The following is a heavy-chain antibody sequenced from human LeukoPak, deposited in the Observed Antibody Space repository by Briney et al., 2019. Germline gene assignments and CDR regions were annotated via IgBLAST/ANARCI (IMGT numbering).Heavy chain of an antibody. J-gene: IGHJ4*02. V-gene: IGHV4-34*01. Sequence: ASETLSLTCALSGGSFGDYHWSWIRQPPGKGLEWIGEIHQRGVTTYNPSLKSRVTLSIDASKRQFSVKLTSVTAAETAVYYCARAEIELLWFGESKPKWFDYWGQGTLVTVSS. CDR1: GGSFGDYH. D-gene: IGHD3-10*01. CDR2: IHQRGVT. CDR3: ARAEIELLWFGESKPKWFDY.